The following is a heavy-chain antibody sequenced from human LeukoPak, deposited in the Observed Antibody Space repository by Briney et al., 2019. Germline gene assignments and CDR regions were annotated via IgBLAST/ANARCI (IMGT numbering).Heavy chain of an antibody. D-gene: IGHD5-24*01. J-gene: IGHJ4*02. Sequence: GASVKVSCKASGYTFTGYYMHWVRQAPGQGLDWMGRINPNSGGTNYAQKFQGRVTMTRDTSISTAYMELSRLRSDDTAVYYCARVGSRDGYNYYGYWGQGTLVTVSS. V-gene: IGHV1-2*06. CDR1: GYTFTGYY. CDR2: INPNSGGT. CDR3: ARVGSRDGYNYYGY.